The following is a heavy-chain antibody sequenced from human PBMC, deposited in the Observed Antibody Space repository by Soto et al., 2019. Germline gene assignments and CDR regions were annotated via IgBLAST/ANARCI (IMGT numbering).Heavy chain of an antibody. CDR2: IYWDDDV. D-gene: IGHD3-16*01. J-gene: IGHJ4*02. CDR3: AHRGGEYDTSAGELDY. V-gene: IGHV2-5*02. Sequence: QITLKESGPSLVKPTQTLPLTCTVSGFSLSTSGVGVAWIRQPPGKALEWLALIYWDDDVRYSPSLYSRLTITNNTSKNQVVLTTTNMDPLYTATCFCAHRGGEYDTSAGELDYWGQGTLVTVSS. CDR1: GFSLSTSGVG.